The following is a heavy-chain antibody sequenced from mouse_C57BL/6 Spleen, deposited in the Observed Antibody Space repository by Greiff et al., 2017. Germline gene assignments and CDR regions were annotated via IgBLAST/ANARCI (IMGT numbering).Heavy chain of an antibody. CDR3: ARSSAVVATGDY. Sequence: VKLQQPGAELVRPGTSVKLSCKASGYTFTSYWMHWVKQRPGQGLEWIGVIDPSDSYTNYNQKFKGKATLTVDTSSSTAYMQLSSLTSEDSAVYYCARSSAVVATGDYWGQGTTLTVSS. CDR1: GYTFTSYW. V-gene: IGHV1-59*01. J-gene: IGHJ2*01. CDR2: IDPSDSYT. D-gene: IGHD1-1*01.